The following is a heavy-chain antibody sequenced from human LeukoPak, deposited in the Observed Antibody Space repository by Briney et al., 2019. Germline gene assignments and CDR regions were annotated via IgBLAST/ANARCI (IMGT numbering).Heavy chain of an antibody. CDR2: INHSGST. J-gene: IGHJ4*02. CDR3: ARRETTVVTRVYSNFDY. D-gene: IGHD4-23*01. CDR1: GGSFSAYY. V-gene: IGHV4-34*01. Sequence: SETLSLTCAVYGGSFSAYYWSWIRQPPGKGLEWIGEINHSGSTNYNPSLKSRVTISVDTSKNQFSLKLSSVTAADTAVYYCARRETTVVTRVYSNFDYWGQGTLVTVSS.